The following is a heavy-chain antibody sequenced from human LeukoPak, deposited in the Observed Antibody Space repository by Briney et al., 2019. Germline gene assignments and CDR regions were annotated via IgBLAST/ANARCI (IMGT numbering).Heavy chain of an antibody. J-gene: IGHJ4*02. Sequence: GGSLRLSCAASGFTFSTYWMSWVRQAPGKGLEWVANIKQDGSEKYYVDSVKGRFTISRDNAKNSLYLQMNSLRAEDTAMYCCARYSAGNDYWGQGTLVTVSS. V-gene: IGHV3-7*01. CDR3: ARYSAGNDY. CDR2: IKQDGSEK. CDR1: GFTFSTYW. D-gene: IGHD6-13*01.